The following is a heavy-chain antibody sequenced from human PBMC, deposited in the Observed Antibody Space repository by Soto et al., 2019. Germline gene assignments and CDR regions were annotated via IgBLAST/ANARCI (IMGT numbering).Heavy chain of an antibody. Sequence: GGSLRLSCAASGFTFSGSAMHWVRQASGKGLEWVGRIRSKAKSYATVYAASVKGRFTISRDDSKNTAYLQMNSLKTEDTAVCYCTRLGIAAAGTDYWGQGTLVTVSS. CDR2: IRSKAKSYAT. V-gene: IGHV3-73*01. D-gene: IGHD6-13*01. CDR3: TRLGIAAAGTDY. CDR1: GFTFSGSA. J-gene: IGHJ4*02.